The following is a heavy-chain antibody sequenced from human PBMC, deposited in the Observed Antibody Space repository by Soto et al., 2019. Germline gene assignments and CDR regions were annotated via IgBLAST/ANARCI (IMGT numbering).Heavy chain of an antibody. CDR3: AKDIGWELLRGGLAG. D-gene: IGHD1-26*01. J-gene: IGHJ4*02. V-gene: IGHV3-30*18. Sequence: QVQLMESGGGVVQPGRSLRLSCAASGLTFSSYGRHWVRQAPGKGLEWVAVISYDGSNKYYADSVKGRFTISRDNSKNTLYLQMNSLRAEDTAVYYCAKDIGWELLRGGLAGWAQGTLVTVSS. CDR2: ISYDGSNK. CDR1: GLTFSSYG.